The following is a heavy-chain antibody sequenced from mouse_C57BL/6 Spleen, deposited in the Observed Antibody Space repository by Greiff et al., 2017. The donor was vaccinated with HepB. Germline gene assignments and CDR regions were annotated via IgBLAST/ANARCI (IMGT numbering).Heavy chain of an antibody. V-gene: IGHV2-2*01. CDR2: IWSGGST. Sequence: VMLVESGPGLVQPSQSLSITCTVSGFSLTSYGVHWVRQSPGKGLEWLGVIWSGGSTDYNAAFISRLSISKDNSKSQVFFKMNSLQADDTAIYYCASPYYYGSNTWFAYWGQGTLVTVSA. J-gene: IGHJ3*01. CDR3: ASPYYYGSNTWFAY. CDR1: GFSLTSYG. D-gene: IGHD1-1*01.